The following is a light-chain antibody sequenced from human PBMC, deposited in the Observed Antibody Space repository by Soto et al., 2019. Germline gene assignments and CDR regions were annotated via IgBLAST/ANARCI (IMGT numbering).Light chain of an antibody. CDR1: SSDVGGYNY. J-gene: IGLJ1*01. V-gene: IGLV2-8*01. CDR2: EVS. Sequence: VLTQPPSASGSPGQSVTISCTGTSSDVGGYNYVSWYQQHPGKAPKLMIYEVSKRPSGVPDRFSGSKSGNTASLTVSGLQPEDEADYYCRSYAGSNKSVFGTGTKVTVL. CDR3: RSYAGSNKSV.